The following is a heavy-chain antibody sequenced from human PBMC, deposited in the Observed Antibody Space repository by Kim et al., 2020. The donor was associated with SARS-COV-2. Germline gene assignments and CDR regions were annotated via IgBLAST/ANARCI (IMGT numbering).Heavy chain of an antibody. CDR3: ARGRVGRTVTARRGAYGMDV. D-gene: IGHD4-17*01. J-gene: IGHJ6*02. V-gene: IGHV4-34*01. CDR1: GGSFSGYY. CDR2: INHSGST. Sequence: SETLSLTCAVYGGSFSGYYWSWIRQPPGKGLEWIGEINHSGSTNYNPSLKSRVTISVDTSKNQFSLKLSSVTAADTAVYYCARGRVGRTVTARRGAYGMDVWGQGTTVTVSS.